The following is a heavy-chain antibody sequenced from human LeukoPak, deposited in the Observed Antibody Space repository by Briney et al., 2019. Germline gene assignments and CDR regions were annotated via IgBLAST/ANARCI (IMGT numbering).Heavy chain of an antibody. J-gene: IGHJ4*02. CDR3: ARDPYYDSSGYQAGGDY. Sequence: GGSLRLSCAASGFTFSSYAMSWVRQAPGKGLEWVSSISSSSSYIYYADSVKGRFTISRDNAKNSLYLQMNSLRAEDTAVYYCARDPYYDSSGYQAGGDYWGQGTLVTVSS. V-gene: IGHV3-21*01. D-gene: IGHD3-22*01. CDR2: ISSSSSYI. CDR1: GFTFSSYA.